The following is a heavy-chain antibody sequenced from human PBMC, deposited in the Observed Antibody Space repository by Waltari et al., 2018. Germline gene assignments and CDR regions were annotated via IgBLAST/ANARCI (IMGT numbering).Heavy chain of an antibody. Sequence: QVQLVQSGAEVKKPGASVKVSCKASGYTFTSYAMHWVRKAPGQRLEWMGWINAGNGNTKYSQKFQGRVTITRDPSAGTAYMDLSSLRSDDTAVYYCARAARYDILTGYYRPFDYWGQGTLVTVSS. CDR2: INAGNGNT. CDR1: GYTFTSYA. D-gene: IGHD3-9*01. V-gene: IGHV1-3*01. CDR3: ARAARYDILTGYYRPFDY. J-gene: IGHJ4*02.